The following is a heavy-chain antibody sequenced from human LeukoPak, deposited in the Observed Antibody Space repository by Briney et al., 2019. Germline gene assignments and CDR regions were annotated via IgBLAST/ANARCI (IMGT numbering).Heavy chain of an antibody. D-gene: IGHD3-16*01. CDR3: ARDNSVEVSTMIIFDY. Sequence: SETLSLTCTVSGGSISSHYWSWIRQPPGKGLEWIGYIYYSGSTNYNPSLKSRVTISVDTSKNQFSLKLSSVTAADTAVYYCARDNSVEVSTMIIFDYWGQGTLVTVSS. V-gene: IGHV4-59*11. CDR1: GGSISSHY. J-gene: IGHJ4*02. CDR2: IYYSGST.